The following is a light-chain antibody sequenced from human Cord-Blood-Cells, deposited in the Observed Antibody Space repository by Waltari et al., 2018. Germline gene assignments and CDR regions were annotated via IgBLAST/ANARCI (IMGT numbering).Light chain of an antibody. CDR3: SSYAGSSNLV. V-gene: IGLV2-8*01. J-gene: IGLJ3*02. CDR2: EVS. CDR1: SSDVGGYNY. Sequence: SALTQPPSAPGSPGQPVTISCTGTSSDVGGYNYVSWSHQPPGKAPKLMIYEVSKRPSGVPDRFSGSKSGNTASLTVSGLQAEDEADYYCSSYAGSSNLVFGGGTKLTVL.